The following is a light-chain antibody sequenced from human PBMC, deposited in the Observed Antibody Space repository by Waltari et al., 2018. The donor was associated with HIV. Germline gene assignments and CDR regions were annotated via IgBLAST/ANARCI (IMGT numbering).Light chain of an antibody. J-gene: IGKJ4*01. V-gene: IGKV3-15*01. CDR1: QSLSTN. CDR2: DAS. CDR3: QQYYNTVLT. Sequence: EIVLTRSPVTLSVSPGERATLSCRARQSLSTNLAWYQQKPGQVPRLLIYDASTRATGIPARFSGSGSGTDFTLTISSLQAEDVAVYYCQQYYNTVLTFGGGTKVEIK.